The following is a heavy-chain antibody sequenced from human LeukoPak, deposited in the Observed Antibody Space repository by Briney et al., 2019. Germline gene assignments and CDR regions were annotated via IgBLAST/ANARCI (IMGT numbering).Heavy chain of an antibody. CDR3: ARGVLGLRYSPLYYDY. CDR1: GYTFTSYA. CDR2: INAGNGDT. J-gene: IGHJ4*02. Sequence: KPGASVKVSCKASGYTFTSYAMHWVRQAPGQRLEWMGCINAGNGDTKYSQKFQGRVTITRDTSASTVYMELSSLRSEDTAVYYCARGVLGLRYSPLYYDYWGQGTLVTVSS. V-gene: IGHV1-3*01. D-gene: IGHD2-8*02.